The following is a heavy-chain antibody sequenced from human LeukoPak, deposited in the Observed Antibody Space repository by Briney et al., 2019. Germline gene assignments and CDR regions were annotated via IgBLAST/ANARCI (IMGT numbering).Heavy chain of an antibody. Sequence: GGSLRLSCAASGFTFSSYWMSWVRQAPGKGLEWVANIKQDGSEKYYVDSVKGRFTISRDNAKNSLYLQMNSLRAEDTAVYYCARDMGGDYYYDSSGQLDYWGQGTLVTVSS. CDR3: ARDMGGDYYYDSSGQLDY. D-gene: IGHD3-22*01. J-gene: IGHJ4*02. CDR1: GFTFSSYW. CDR2: IKQDGSEK. V-gene: IGHV3-7*01.